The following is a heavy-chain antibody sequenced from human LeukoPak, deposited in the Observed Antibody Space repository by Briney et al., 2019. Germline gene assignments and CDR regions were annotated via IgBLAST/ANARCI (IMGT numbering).Heavy chain of an antibody. D-gene: IGHD4-17*01. J-gene: IGHJ4*02. V-gene: IGHV5-51*07. CDR1: GYSFNSFW. CDR3: ARLRTYGDYALNY. CDR2: IYPGDSHT. Sequence: GESLKISCRGSGYSFNSFWIGWVHQLPGKGLELMGIIYPGDSHTRYSPSFQGQVAISADKYISTAFLQWSSLKASDSAMYYCARLRTYGDYALNYWGQGTLVTVSS.